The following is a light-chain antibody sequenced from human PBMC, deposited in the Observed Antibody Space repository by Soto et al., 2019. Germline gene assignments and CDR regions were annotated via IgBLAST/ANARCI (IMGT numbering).Light chain of an antibody. CDR2: DAS. V-gene: IGKV3-11*01. CDR1: HSVSRF. J-gene: IGKJ1*01. Sequence: EVVLTQSPVTLSLSPGERVTLSCRASHSVSRFFAWYQQKPGQAPRLLIYDASTRATGVPARFSGSGSGADFTPNISSLEPEDFAVYYCQQRYSWPVTFGQGTKVEI. CDR3: QQRYSWPVT.